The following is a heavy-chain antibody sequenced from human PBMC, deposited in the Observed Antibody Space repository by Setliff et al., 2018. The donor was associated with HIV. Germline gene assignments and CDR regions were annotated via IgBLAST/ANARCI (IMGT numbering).Heavy chain of an antibody. J-gene: IGHJ4*02. D-gene: IGHD2-21*02. V-gene: IGHV4-39*07. CDR1: RDSIRNGAYY. CDR2: IYYSGSA. CDR3: ARGVPLLPPHY. Sequence: SETLSLTCTVSRDSIRNGAYYWGWIRQPPGKGLEWIGSIYYSGSAYYNPSFKSRVTLSVDTSENQFSLKLSSVTAADTAVYYCARGVPLLPPHYWGQGTLVTVSS.